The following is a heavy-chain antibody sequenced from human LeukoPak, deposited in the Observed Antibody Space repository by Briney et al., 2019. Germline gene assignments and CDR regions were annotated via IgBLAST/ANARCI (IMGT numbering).Heavy chain of an antibody. CDR2: IYYSGST. CDR3: ASFHYYDSSGYSELVDY. CDR1: GGSISSYY. J-gene: IGHJ4*02. Sequence: KPSETLSLTCTVSGGSISSYYWSWIRQPPGKGLEWIGYIYYSGSTNYNPSLKSRVTISVDTSKNQFSLKLSSVTAADTAVYYCASFHYYDSSGYSELVDYWGQGTLVTVSS. V-gene: IGHV4-59*01. D-gene: IGHD3-22*01.